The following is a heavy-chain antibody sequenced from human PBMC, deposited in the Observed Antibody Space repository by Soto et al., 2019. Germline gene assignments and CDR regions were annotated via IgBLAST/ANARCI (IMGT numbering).Heavy chain of an antibody. J-gene: IGHJ4*02. CDR3: AKSGSFFYFDS. Sequence: GGSLRLSCTASGFTFNDAYMTWVRQAPGKGLEWVSGITGSGTGSYYADSVKGRFTISRDNSKNMLFLQMNSLRAEDTAVYYCAKSGSFFYFDSWGQGTPVTVSS. CDR1: GFTFNDAY. D-gene: IGHD1-26*01. CDR2: ITGSGTGS. V-gene: IGHV3-23*01.